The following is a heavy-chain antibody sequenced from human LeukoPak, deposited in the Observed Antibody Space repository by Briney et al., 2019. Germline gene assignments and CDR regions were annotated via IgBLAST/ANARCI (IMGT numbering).Heavy chain of an antibody. J-gene: IGHJ4*02. V-gene: IGHV3-23*01. CDR1: GFTLSSYA. Sequence: GGSLRLSRAASGFTLSSYAMSWVRQAPGKGLEWVSAMSGSGGSTYYADSVKGRFTISRDNSKNTLYLQMNSLRAEDTAVYYCARDRSVAGTGLSDYWGQGTLVTVSS. CDR3: ARDRSVAGTGLSDY. CDR2: MSGSGGST. D-gene: IGHD6-19*01.